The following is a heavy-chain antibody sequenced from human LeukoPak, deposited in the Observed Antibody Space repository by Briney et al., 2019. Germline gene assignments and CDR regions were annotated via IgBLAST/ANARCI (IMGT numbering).Heavy chain of an antibody. J-gene: IGHJ5*02. Sequence: ASVKVSCKASGGTFSSYTISWVRQAPGQGLEWMGRIIPILGIANYAQKFQGRVTITADKSASTAYMELSSLRSEDTAVYYCARAGYCSSTSCRSWFDPWGQGTLVTVSS. CDR1: GGTFSSYT. V-gene: IGHV1-69*02. D-gene: IGHD2-2*01. CDR3: ARAGYCSSTSCRSWFDP. CDR2: IIPILGIA.